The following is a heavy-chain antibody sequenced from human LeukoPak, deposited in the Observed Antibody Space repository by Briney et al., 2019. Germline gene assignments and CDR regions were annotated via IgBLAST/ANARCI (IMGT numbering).Heavy chain of an antibody. CDR3: ARDNGELPTAPDY. CDR2: ISYDGSNK. D-gene: IGHD1-7*01. CDR1: GFTFSSYA. V-gene: IGHV3-30-3*01. J-gene: IGHJ4*02. Sequence: PGGSLRLSCAASGFTFSSYAMHWVRQAPGKGLGWVAVISYDGSNKYYADSVKGRFTISRDNSKNTLYLQMNSLRAEDTAVYYCARDNGELPTAPDYWGQGTLVTVSS.